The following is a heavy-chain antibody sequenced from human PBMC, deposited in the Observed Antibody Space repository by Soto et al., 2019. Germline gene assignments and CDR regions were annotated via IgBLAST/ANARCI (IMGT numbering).Heavy chain of an antibody. J-gene: IGHJ5*02. V-gene: IGHV3-74*01. D-gene: IGHD2-15*01. Sequence: GSLRLSCAASGLTFNRYWMHWVRHAPGKGLVWVSHINTDGSNANYADSVKGRFTISRDNAKSTLFLQMNSLRDEDTAVYYCAREFCSGGNCYTYYFDPWGQGIPVTVSS. CDR1: GLTFNRYW. CDR2: INTDGSNA. CDR3: AREFCSGGNCYTYYFDP.